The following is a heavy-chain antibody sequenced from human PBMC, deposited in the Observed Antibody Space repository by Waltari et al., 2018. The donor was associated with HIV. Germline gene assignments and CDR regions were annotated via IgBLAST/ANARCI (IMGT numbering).Heavy chain of an antibody. CDR1: GFTVSSNY. J-gene: IGHJ6*02. Sequence: EVQLVESGGGLIETGGSLRLSCAASGFTVSSNYMSWVRQAPGKGLGWVSVIYSGGSRYYADSGKGRFTISRDNSKNTVSLHMNSLRAEDTAVYYCARDPRSSGYYGVDVWGQGTAVTVSS. CDR2: IYSGGSR. D-gene: IGHD1-26*01. V-gene: IGHV3-53*01. CDR3: ARDPRSSGYYGVDV.